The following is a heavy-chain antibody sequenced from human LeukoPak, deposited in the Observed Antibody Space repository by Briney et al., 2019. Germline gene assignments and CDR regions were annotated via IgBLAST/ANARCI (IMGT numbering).Heavy chain of an antibody. CDR1: GFIFNSYG. CDR2: IWYAESST. D-gene: IGHD6-19*01. J-gene: IGHJ4*02. CDR3: ARVWSSGWYNDY. Sequence: GGSLRLSCAASGFIFNSYGIHWVRQAPGKGLEWVAVIWYAESSTYYTDSVKGRFTISRNNSKKTVYLQMNSLRVEDTGVYYCARVWSSGWYNDYWGQGTLVTVSS. V-gene: IGHV3-33*01.